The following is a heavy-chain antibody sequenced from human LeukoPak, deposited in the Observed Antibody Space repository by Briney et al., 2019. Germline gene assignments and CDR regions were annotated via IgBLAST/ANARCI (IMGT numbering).Heavy chain of an antibody. CDR3: AKDYDSSGWAAFDI. J-gene: IGHJ3*02. V-gene: IGHV3-21*01. CDR2: ISSSSSYI. Sequence: PWGSLRLSCAASGFTFSSYSMNWVRQAPGKGLEWVSSISSSSSYIYYADSVKGRFTISRDNSKHTLYLQMNSLRAEDTAVYYCAKDYDSSGWAAFDIWGQGTMVTVSS. CDR1: GFTFSSYS. D-gene: IGHD3-22*01.